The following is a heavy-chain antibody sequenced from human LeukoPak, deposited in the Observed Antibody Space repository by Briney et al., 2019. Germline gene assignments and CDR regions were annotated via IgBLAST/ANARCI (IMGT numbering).Heavy chain of an antibody. CDR2: ISYDGSNK. CDR3: ARLPPLRYSDV. V-gene: IGHV3-30*03. J-gene: IGHJ6*02. CDR1: GFTFSSYG. Sequence: PGGSLRLSCAASGFTFSSYGMHWVRQAPGKGLEWVAVISYDGSNKYYADSVKGRFTISRDNAKNSLYLQLNSLRAEDTAVYYCARLPPLRYSDVWGQGTTVTVSS. D-gene: IGHD3-9*01.